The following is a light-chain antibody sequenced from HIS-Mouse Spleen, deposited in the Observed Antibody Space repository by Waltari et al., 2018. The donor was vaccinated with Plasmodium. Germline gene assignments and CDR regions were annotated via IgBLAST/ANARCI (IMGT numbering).Light chain of an antibody. CDR1: QRISSW. CDR2: KAS. V-gene: IGKV1-5*03. Sequence: DIQMTQSPSTLSASVGDRLTITCRASQRISSWLAWYQQKPGKAPKLLIYKASSLESGVPSRFSGSGSGTEFTLTISSLQPDDFATYYCQQYNSYWTFGQGTKVEIK. J-gene: IGKJ1*01. CDR3: QQYNSYWT.